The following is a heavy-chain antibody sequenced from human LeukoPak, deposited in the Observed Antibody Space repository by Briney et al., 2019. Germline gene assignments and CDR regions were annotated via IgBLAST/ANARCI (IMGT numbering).Heavy chain of an antibody. J-gene: IGHJ2*01. CDR1: GGSISSSSYY. D-gene: IGHD5-12*01. CDR2: IYYSGST. CDR3: ARDGLTEISYEYWYFDL. Sequence: PSETLSLTCTVSGGSISSSSYYWGWIRQPPGKGLEWIGSIYYSGSTYYNPSLKSRVTISVDTSKNQFSLKLSSVTAADTAVYYCARDGLTEISYEYWYFDLWGRGTLVTVSS. V-gene: IGHV4-39*07.